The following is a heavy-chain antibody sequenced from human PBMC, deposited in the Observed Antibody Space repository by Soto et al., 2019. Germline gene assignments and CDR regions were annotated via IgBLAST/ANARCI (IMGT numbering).Heavy chain of an antibody. CDR3: TKEALRLMTKVNTIEY. CDR2: IRGNGGST. V-gene: IGHV3-23*01. J-gene: IGHJ4*02. D-gene: IGHD4-17*01. CDR1: GFTFSSYA. Sequence: PGGSLRLSCAASGFTFSSYAMSWVRQAPGKGLEWVSGIRGNGGSTNYADSVKGRFTISRDNSNNTLYLQIDSLRAEDTGIYYCTKEALRLMTKVNTIEYWGQGTLVTVSS.